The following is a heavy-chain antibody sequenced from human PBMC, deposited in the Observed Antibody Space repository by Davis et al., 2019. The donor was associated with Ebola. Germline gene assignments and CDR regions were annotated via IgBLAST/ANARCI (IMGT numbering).Heavy chain of an antibody. CDR1: GFTVSSNH. V-gene: IGHV3-53*05. CDR2: VYSGGSA. J-gene: IGHJ4*02. Sequence: GGSLRLSCAASGFTVSSNHMSWVRQAPGKGLEWVSSVYSGGSASYADSVKGRFTISRDNSKNTLNLQMNSLRAEDTAVYYCARKTAIDYWGQGTLVTVSS. D-gene: IGHD5-18*01. CDR3: ARKTAIDY.